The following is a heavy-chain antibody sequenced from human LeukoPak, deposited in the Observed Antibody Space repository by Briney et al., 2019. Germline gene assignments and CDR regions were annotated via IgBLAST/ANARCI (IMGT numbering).Heavy chain of an antibody. Sequence: SETLSLTCTVSGGHINRRGYYWSWTRQHPAKGLEWIGYIYYRGSTYYNPSPKSPVTIPVDTSKNPFSLKLSSVTAADTAVYYCASGRAYGVDVWGQGTTVTVSS. CDR3: ASGRAYGVDV. CDR1: GGHINRRGYY. CDR2: IYYRGST. D-gene: IGHD3-16*01. V-gene: IGHV4-31*01. J-gene: IGHJ6*02.